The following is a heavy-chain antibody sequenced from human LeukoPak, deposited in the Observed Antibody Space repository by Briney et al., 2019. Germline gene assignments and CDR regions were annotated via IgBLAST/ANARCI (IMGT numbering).Heavy chain of an antibody. CDR1: GGTFSSYT. V-gene: IGHV1-69*04. Sequence: SVKVSCKASGGTFSSYTISWVRQAPGQGLEWIGRIVPILGIANYAQKFQGRVTITADKSTSTAYMELSSLRSEDTAVYYCARDRDCSGGSCSLNWFDPWGQGTLVTVSS. CDR3: ARDRDCSGGSCSLNWFDP. CDR2: IVPILGIA. D-gene: IGHD2-15*01. J-gene: IGHJ5*02.